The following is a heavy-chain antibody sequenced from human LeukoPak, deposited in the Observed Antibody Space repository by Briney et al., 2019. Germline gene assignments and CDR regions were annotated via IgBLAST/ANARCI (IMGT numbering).Heavy chain of an antibody. V-gene: IGHV4-4*09. J-gene: IGHJ5*02. CDR3: ATSHDVKTAPYDL. D-gene: IGHD2-21*01. CDR1: GGSISSYC. Sequence: SETLSLTCTVSGGSISSYCWSWVRQSPGKGLEWIGYIFTSGRTDYNPSLKSRVTMSVDTSKNQLSMELRFLTAADTAVHYCATSHDVKTAPYDLWGQGTLVTVSS. CDR2: IFTSGRT.